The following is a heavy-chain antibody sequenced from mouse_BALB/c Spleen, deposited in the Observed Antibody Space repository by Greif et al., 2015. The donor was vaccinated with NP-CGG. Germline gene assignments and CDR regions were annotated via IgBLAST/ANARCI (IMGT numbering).Heavy chain of an antibody. V-gene: IGHV1S137*01. CDR2: ISTYYGDA. CDR3: ARRVDLLTEAMDY. Sequence: QVQLQQSGAELVRPGVSVKISCKGSGYTFTDYAMHWVKQSHAKSLEWIGVISTYYGDASYNQKFKGKATMTVDKSSSTAYMELARLTSEDSAIYYCARRVDLLTEAMDYWGQGTSVTVSS. CDR1: GYTFTDYA. J-gene: IGHJ4*01. D-gene: IGHD2-1*01.